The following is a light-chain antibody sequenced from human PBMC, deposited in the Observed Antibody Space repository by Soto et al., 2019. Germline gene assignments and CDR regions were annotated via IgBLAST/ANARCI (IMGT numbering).Light chain of an antibody. CDR3: QLRDTLLT. V-gene: IGKV1-33*01. Sequence: IQMTQSPSSLSASVGERVTITCQASQDISMYLNWYRQKPGQAPEVLIYDASKLARGVPSRFSGCGSGTHFTFTVTSLHPEDFSTYQCQLRDTLLTFGGGTTVEV. CDR2: DAS. CDR1: QDISMY. J-gene: IGKJ4*01.